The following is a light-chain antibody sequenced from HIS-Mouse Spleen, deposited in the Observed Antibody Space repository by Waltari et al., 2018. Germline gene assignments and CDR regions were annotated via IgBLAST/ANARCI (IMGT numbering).Light chain of an antibody. CDR3: QQYNSYSRT. J-gene: IGKJ1*01. V-gene: IGKV1-5*03. Sequence: DIQMTQSPSTLSASVGDRVTITCRASQSISSWLAWYQQKPGKAPKLLFYKASILESGVPSRFSGSGSGIEFTLTISNLQADVFDCYYRQQYNSYSRTLGQGTQM. CDR1: QSISSW. CDR2: KAS.